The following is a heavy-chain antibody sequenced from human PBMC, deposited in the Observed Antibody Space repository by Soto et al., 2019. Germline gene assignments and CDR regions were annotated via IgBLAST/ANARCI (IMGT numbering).Heavy chain of an antibody. D-gene: IGHD6-13*01. J-gene: IGHJ5*02. CDR1: GDSISSYY. V-gene: IGHV4-59*01. CDR3: ARVWLAADHGWFDP. Sequence: PAETLSLTCTVSGDSISSYYWSWIRQAPGKGLEWLGYIYYSGSNNYNPSLKSRVTISVDTSKDQLSLKLSSVTAADKAVYYCARVWLAADHGWFDPWGQRP. CDR2: IYYSGSN.